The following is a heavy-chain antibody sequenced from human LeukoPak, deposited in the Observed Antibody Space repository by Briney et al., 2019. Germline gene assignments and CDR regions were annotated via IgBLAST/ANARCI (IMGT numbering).Heavy chain of an antibody. V-gene: IGHV3-48*01. J-gene: IGHJ4*02. CDR1: GFTFSNYN. CDR2: ISSSSTTI. CDR3: ARENYADLFDF. D-gene: IGHD4-17*01. Sequence: GGSLRLSCAASGFTFSNYNMHWVRQAPGKGLECISYISSSSTTIYNGDSVKGRFTISRDNAKNSLFLQMNSLRAEDTAVYYCARENYADLFDFWGQGTPVTVSS.